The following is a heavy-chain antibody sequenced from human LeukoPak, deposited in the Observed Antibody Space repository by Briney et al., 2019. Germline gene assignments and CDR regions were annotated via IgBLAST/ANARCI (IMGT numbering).Heavy chain of an antibody. V-gene: IGHV3-30*18. J-gene: IGHJ4*02. CDR1: GFTFSSYG. D-gene: IGHD2-15*01. Sequence: GGSLRLSCAASGFTFSSYGMHWVRQAPGKGLEWVAVISYDGSNKYYADSVKGRFTISRDNSKNTLYLQMNSLRAEDTAVYYCAKDRFSISNVVAALQDYWGQGTLVTVSS. CDR2: ISYDGSNK. CDR3: AKDRFSISNVVAALQDY.